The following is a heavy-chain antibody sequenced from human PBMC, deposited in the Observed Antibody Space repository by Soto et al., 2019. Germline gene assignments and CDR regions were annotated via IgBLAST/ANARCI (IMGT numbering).Heavy chain of an antibody. Sequence: QVQLVQSGAEVKKPGASVKVSCKASGYTFTSYGISWVRQAPGQGLEWMGWISAYNGNTNYAQKLQGRVTMTTDTSTSTAYMGLRSLRSDDTAVYYCARDRTGYSSGWYSGHDAFDIWGQGTMVTVSS. D-gene: IGHD6-19*01. CDR1: GYTFTSYG. CDR2: ISAYNGNT. CDR3: ARDRTGYSSGWYSGHDAFDI. J-gene: IGHJ3*02. V-gene: IGHV1-18*01.